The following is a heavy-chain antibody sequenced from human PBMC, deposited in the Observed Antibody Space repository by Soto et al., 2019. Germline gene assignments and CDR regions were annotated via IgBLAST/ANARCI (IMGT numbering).Heavy chain of an antibody. CDR1: GFAFSSYA. D-gene: IGHD3-22*01. V-gene: IGHV3-23*01. J-gene: IGHJ5*02. CDR3: ARDTYYYDSSGSYNWYDP. Sequence: GGSLRLSCAASGFAFSSYAMSWVRQAPGKGLEWVSGISGNGVSTFYADSVKGRCTISRDNSKNTVYLQMNSLRAEDTAVYYCARDTYYYDSSGSYNWYDPWGQGNLVTVSS. CDR2: ISGNGVST.